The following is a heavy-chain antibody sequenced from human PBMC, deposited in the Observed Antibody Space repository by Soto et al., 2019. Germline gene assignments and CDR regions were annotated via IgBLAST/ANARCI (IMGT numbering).Heavy chain of an antibody. V-gene: IGHV1-18*04. Sequence: QVQLVQSGAEVKKPASSVKVSCKASGYTFTSYGISWVRQAPGQGLEGMRRISAYNRNTYYAQKLQGRGTMTTGTSTSTAHMELRSLRSDTTAVYYCTSANIVATILAVVRDYYGMAVTGQGTTVTVSS. CDR3: TSANIVATILAVVRDYYGMAV. CDR1: GYTFTSYG. J-gene: IGHJ6*02. D-gene: IGHD5-12*01. CDR2: ISAYNRNT.